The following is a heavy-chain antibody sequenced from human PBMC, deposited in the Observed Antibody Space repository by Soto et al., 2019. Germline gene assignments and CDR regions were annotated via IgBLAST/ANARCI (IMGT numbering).Heavy chain of an antibody. D-gene: IGHD2-2*01. CDR2: MNPNSGNT. V-gene: IGHV1-8*01. J-gene: IGHJ6*02. CDR3: ASAVGISTRSIRGNYYYYGMDV. CDR1: GYTFTSYD. Sequence: QVQLVQSGAEVKKPGASVKVSCKASGYTFTSYDINWVRQATGQGLEWMGWMNPNSGNTGYAQKFQGSVTMTRNTSISTVYMELSSLRSEDTDVYYCASAVGISTRSIRGNYYYYGMDVWGQGTTVTVSS.